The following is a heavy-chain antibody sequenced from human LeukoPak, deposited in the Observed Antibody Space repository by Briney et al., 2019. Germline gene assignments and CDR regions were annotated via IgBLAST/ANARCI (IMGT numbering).Heavy chain of an antibody. Sequence: GASVKVSCKASGGTFNTYAISWVRQAPGQGLEWMGIINPSGGSTSYAQKFQGRVTMTRDTSTSTVYMELSSLRSEDTAVYYCARGSYFNYYMDVWGKGTTVTISS. CDR1: GGTFNTYA. CDR3: ARGSYFNYYMDV. V-gene: IGHV1-46*02. D-gene: IGHD2/OR15-2a*01. J-gene: IGHJ6*03. CDR2: INPSGGST.